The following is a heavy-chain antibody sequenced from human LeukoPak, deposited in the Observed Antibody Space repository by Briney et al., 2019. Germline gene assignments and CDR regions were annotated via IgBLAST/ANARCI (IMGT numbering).Heavy chain of an antibody. CDR3: ARGGYRGYDYSHNFDY. Sequence: ASVKVSCKASGYTFTGYYMHWVRQAPGQGLEWMGWINPNSGGTNYAQKFQGRVTMTRDTSISTAYMELSRLRSDDTAVYYCARGGYRGYDYSHNFDYWGQGTLVTVSS. J-gene: IGHJ4*02. CDR2: INPNSGGT. D-gene: IGHD5-12*01. CDR1: GYTFTGYY. V-gene: IGHV1-2*02.